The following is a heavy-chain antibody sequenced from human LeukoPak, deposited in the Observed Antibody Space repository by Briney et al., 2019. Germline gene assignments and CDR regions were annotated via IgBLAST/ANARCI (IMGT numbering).Heavy chain of an antibody. Sequence: SETLSLTCAVYGGSFSGYYWSWIRQPAGKGLEWIGRIYTSGSTNYNPSLKSRVTMSVDTSKNQFSLKLSSVTAADTAVYYCARGGYYYDSSGLREFDYWGQGTLVTVSS. CDR3: ARGGYYYDSSGLREFDY. CDR2: IYTSGST. CDR1: GGSFSGYY. V-gene: IGHV4-59*10. D-gene: IGHD3-22*01. J-gene: IGHJ4*02.